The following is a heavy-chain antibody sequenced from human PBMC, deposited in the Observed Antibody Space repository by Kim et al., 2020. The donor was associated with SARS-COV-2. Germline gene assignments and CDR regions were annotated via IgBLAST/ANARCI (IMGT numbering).Heavy chain of an antibody. D-gene: IGHD3-22*01. J-gene: IGHJ4*02. CDR3: ARDTYYYDSSGYYPTVDY. Sequence: KGRFTISRDNARNSLYLQMNSLGDDDTAVYYCARDTYYYDSSGYYPTVDYWGQGTLVTVSS. V-gene: IGHV3-48*02.